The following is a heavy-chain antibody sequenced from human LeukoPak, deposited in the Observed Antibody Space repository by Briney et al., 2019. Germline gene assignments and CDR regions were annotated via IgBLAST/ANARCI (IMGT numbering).Heavy chain of an antibody. D-gene: IGHD1-26*01. Sequence: QSGGSLRLSCAASGFTLSSYAMSWARQAPGKGLEWVSGISGRGGSTYYADSVTGGFTNSKEHSKTTPYRQMTRLRAQAPAVYSCAKVVGANSCWGQGTLVTVSS. CDR3: AKVVGANSC. CDR1: GFTLSSYA. V-gene: IGHV3-23*01. J-gene: IGHJ4*02. CDR2: ISGRGGST.